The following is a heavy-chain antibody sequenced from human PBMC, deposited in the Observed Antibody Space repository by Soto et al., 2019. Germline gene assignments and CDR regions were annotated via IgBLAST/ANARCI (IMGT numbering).Heavy chain of an antibody. D-gene: IGHD3-3*01. CDR1: GYSFTAYG. J-gene: IGHJ6*02. CDR3: ARDAPPWKLLFLEWHNYDSNRLDV. V-gene: IGHV1-18*01. CDR2: ISCYNGKT. Sequence: QVQVVQSGDEVKETGASVRVSCKTSGYSFTAYGISWVRQAPGQGLEWMGWISCYNGKTKYAQKVQGRVTMTTATTTRTSYMEVRRLRSDDTASYYCARDAPPWKLLFLEWHNYDSNRLDVWGQGTTVTVS.